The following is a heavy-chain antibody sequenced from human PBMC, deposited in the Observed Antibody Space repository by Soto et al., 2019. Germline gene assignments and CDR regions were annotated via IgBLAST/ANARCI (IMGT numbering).Heavy chain of an antibody. V-gene: IGHV3-7*01. J-gene: IGHJ4*02. D-gene: IGHD6-19*01. CDR1: GFTFSDYW. Sequence: EVQLVESGGDLVQPGGSLRLSCAASGFTFSDYWMSWVRQAPGKGLEWVASINQDGSDRRYVDSMRGRFTVSRDNTKNSLYLQMNSLRVEDTAVYFCARLYGSVTTYDYWGQGTLATVSS. CDR3: ARLYGSVTTYDY. CDR2: INQDGSDR.